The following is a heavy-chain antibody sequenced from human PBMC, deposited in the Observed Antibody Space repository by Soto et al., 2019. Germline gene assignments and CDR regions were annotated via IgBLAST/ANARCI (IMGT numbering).Heavy chain of an antibody. CDR3: ARVDYITMVRGVNINPPSY. J-gene: IGHJ4*02. D-gene: IGHD3-10*01. CDR1: GYTFTSYG. V-gene: IGHV1-18*01. CDR2: ISAYNGNT. Sequence: GASVKVSCKASGYTFTSYGISWVRQAPGQGLEWMGWISAYNGNTNYAQKPQGRVTMTTDTSTSTAYMELRSLRSDDTAVYYCARVDYITMVRGVNINPPSYWGQGTLVTVSS.